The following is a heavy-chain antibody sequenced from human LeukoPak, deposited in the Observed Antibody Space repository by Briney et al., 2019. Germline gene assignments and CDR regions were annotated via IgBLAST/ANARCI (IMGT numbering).Heavy chain of an antibody. D-gene: IGHD3-10*02. Sequence: GGSLRLSCAVSEFTFNNYWMTWVRQAPGKGLEWVANIKGDGSEKNYVDSVKGRFTISRDNAKNSLYLQMNSLRAEDTAVYYCAELGITMIGGVWGKGTTVTISS. CDR1: EFTFNNYW. CDR3: AELGITMIGGV. J-gene: IGHJ6*04. CDR2: IKGDGSEK. V-gene: IGHV3-7*01.